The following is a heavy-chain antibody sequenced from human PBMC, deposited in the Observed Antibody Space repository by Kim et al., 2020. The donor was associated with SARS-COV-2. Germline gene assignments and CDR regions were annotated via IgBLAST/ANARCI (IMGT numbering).Heavy chain of an antibody. V-gene: IGHV3-9*01. CDR3: AKGHITILEGMDV. D-gene: IGHD3-3*01. Sequence: GYADSGKGRFTISRDNAKNSLYLQMNSLRAEDTALYYCAKGHITILEGMDVWGQGTTVTVSS. J-gene: IGHJ6*02.